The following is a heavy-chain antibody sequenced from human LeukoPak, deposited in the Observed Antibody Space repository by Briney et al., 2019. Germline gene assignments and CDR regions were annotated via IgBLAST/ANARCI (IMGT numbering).Heavy chain of an antibody. Sequence: PGGSLRLSCAASGFTFSSYNMNWVRQAPGKGLEWVSSISSGSSYIYYADSVKGRFTISRDNAKNSLYLQMNSLRAEDTAVYYCTRYPQRGYSYGSYVYFDYWGQGTLVTVSS. J-gene: IGHJ4*02. CDR1: GFTFSSYN. D-gene: IGHD5-18*01. CDR2: ISSGSSYI. CDR3: TRYPQRGYSYGSYVYFDY. V-gene: IGHV3-21*01.